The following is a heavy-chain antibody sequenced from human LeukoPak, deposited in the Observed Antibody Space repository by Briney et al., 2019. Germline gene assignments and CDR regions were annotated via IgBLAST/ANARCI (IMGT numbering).Heavy chain of an antibody. V-gene: IGHV1-46*01. D-gene: IGHD3-22*01. CDR1: GYTFTSYY. CDR2: INPSGGST. Sequence: GASVKVSCKASGYTFTSYYMHWVRQAPGQGLEWMGIINPSGGSTSYAQKFQGRVTMTRDTSTSTVYMELSSLRSEDTAVYYCARDLKDYYDSSGFGFGLDIWGQGTMVTVSS. J-gene: IGHJ3*02. CDR3: ARDLKDYYDSSGFGFGLDI.